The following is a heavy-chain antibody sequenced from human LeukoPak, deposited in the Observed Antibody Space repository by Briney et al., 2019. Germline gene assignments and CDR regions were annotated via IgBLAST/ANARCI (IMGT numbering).Heavy chain of an antibody. J-gene: IGHJ4*02. D-gene: IGHD1-26*01. CDR3: ARAPSRDTGSYVDFDS. CDR2: ISGSGGST. Sequence: GGSLRLSCAASGFTFSSYAMSWVRQAPGKGLGWVSAISGSGGSTYYADSVKGRFTISRDNSKNTLYLQMNSLRAEDTAVYYCARAPSRDTGSYVDFDSWGQGTLVTVSS. CDR1: GFTFSSYA. V-gene: IGHV3-23*01.